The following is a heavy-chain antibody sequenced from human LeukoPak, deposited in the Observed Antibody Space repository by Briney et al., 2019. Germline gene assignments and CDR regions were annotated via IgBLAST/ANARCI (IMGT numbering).Heavy chain of an antibody. CDR3: AKDPSWYCSSTGWLECYFDV. CDR2: IRYDGSDK. J-gene: IGHJ2*01. V-gene: IGHV3-30*02. Sequence: GGSLRLACAASGFTFSNFGIHWVRQAPGKGLEWVAFIRYDGSDKYYEDSVKGRFTIYRDNSKHTVYLQMNSLRIEDTALYYCAKDPSWYCSSTGWLECYFDVWGRGTLVTVSS. D-gene: IGHD2-2*01. CDR1: GFTFSNFG.